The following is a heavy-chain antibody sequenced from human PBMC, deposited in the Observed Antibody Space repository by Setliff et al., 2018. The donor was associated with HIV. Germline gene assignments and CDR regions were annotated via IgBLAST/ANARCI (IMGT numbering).Heavy chain of an antibody. D-gene: IGHD3-16*02. V-gene: IGHV4-39*01. Sequence: SETLSLTCTVSGGSSSSSSFYWGWIRQPPGKGLEWIGNIYRSGSTYYNPSLRSRVTISVDTSKNQFYLNLNSVTDADTALYYCARHKDSDYVWGSYRPDGFDIWGRGTTVT. J-gene: IGHJ3*02. CDR3: ARHKDSDYVWGSYRPDGFDI. CDR1: GGSSSSSSFY. CDR2: IYRSGST.